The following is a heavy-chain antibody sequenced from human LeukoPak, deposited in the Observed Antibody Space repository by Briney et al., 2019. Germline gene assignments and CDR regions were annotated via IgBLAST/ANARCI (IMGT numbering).Heavy chain of an antibody. D-gene: IGHD4/OR15-4a*01. CDR3: ARAHRLVLHYFDY. J-gene: IGHJ4*02. Sequence: SETLSLTCAVYGGSFSGYYWSWIRQPPGKGLEWIGEINHSGSTNYNPSLKSRVTISVDTSKNQFSLKLSSVTAADTAVYYCARAHRLVLHYFDYWGQGTLVTVSS. CDR1: GGSFSGYY. V-gene: IGHV4-34*01. CDR2: INHSGST.